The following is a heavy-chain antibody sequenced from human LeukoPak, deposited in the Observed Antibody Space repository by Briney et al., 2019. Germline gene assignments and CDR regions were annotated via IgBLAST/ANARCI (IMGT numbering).Heavy chain of an antibody. J-gene: IGHJ3*02. Sequence: SETLSLTCTVSGGSISSYSWNWIRQSPGRGLEWIGYVYYSGSTMYNPSLRSRVTISVDTSKNRFSLKLSSVTAADTAVYYCARLKARDAFDIWGQGTMVTVSS. CDR2: VYYSGST. CDR1: GGSISSYS. V-gene: IGHV4-59*08. CDR3: ARLKARDAFDI.